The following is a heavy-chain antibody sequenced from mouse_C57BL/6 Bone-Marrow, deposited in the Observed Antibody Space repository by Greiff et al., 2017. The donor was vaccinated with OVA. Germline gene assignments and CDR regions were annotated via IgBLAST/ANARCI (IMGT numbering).Heavy chain of an antibody. Sequence: EVQLVESGPGLAKPSQTLSLTCSVPGYSITSDYWNWIRKFPGNKLEYMGYISYSGSTYYNPSLKSRISITRDTSKNQYYLQLNSVTTEDTATYYCARIPAITTVVATRYFDVWGTGTTVTVSS. D-gene: IGHD1-1*01. CDR3: ARIPAITTVVATRYFDV. CDR2: ISYSGST. CDR1: GYSITSDY. J-gene: IGHJ1*03. V-gene: IGHV3-8*01.